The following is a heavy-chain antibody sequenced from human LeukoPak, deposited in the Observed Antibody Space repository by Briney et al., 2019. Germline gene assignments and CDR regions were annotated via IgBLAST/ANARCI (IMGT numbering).Heavy chain of an antibody. CDR1: GGSLTVDF. V-gene: IGHV4-34*01. CDR3: ARGRGFDY. CDR2: INHSGNT. Sequence: PSETLSHTCAVHGGSLTVDFWSWIRHPPRTGLGWIGEINHSGNTNYNPSLKSRATIPVDTSKKQFSLKRSSITAAHTTGYWCARGRGFDYWGQGTLVTVSS. J-gene: IGHJ4*02.